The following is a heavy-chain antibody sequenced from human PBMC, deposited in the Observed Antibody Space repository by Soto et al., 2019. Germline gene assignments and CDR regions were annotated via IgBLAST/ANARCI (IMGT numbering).Heavy chain of an antibody. CDR1: GFTFSSYA. V-gene: IGHV3-23*01. J-gene: IGHJ6*02. CDR2: ISGSGGST. CDR3: AKDYAYCGGDCYFDGNYGMDV. D-gene: IGHD2-21*02. Sequence: GGSLRLSCAASGFTFSSYAMSWVRQAPGKWLEWVSAISGSGGSTYYADSVKGRFTISRDNSKNTLYLQMNSLRAEDTAVYYCAKDYAYCGGDCYFDGNYGMDVWGQGTTVTVSS.